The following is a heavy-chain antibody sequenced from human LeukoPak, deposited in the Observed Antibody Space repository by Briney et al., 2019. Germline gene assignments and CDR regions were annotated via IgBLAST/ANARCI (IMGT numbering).Heavy chain of an antibody. Sequence: SETLSLTCAVSGGSLSGYYWNWVRQPPGKGLEWIGYVNAVGSTKYNPSLSSRLTISVDKSKNQFSLKLNSVTAADSAVYFCARRVPAASGGGFDYWGQGTLVAVSS. J-gene: IGHJ4*02. CDR2: VNAVGST. CDR3: ARRVPAASGGGFDY. CDR1: GGSLSGYY. V-gene: IGHV4-4*08. D-gene: IGHD2-2*01.